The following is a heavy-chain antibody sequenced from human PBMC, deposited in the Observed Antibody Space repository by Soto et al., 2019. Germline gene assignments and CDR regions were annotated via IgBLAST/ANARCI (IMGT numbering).Heavy chain of an antibody. J-gene: IGHJ3*01. Sequence: ASVNVSCKASGYTFTGYYMHWVRQAPGQGLEWMGWINPNSCGTNYAQKFQGRVTMTRDTSISTAYMELSRLRSDDTAVYYCASWHLREHAYDVWGQGTTVTVSS. CDR1: GYTFTGYY. V-gene: IGHV1-2*02. CDR2: INPNSCGT. CDR3: ASWHLREHAYDV. D-gene: IGHD4-17*01.